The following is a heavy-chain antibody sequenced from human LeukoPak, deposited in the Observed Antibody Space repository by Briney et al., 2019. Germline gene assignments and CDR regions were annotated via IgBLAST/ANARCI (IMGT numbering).Heavy chain of an antibody. CDR3: AKGRAGSSPD. Sequence: GGSLRLSCAASGFTFSSYGMHWVRQAPGRGLEWVSFIQYDGNNKYYADSVKGRFTISTDNSKGTLYLQMNGLRVEDTAIYYCAKGRAGSSPDWGQGTLVTVSS. CDR1: GFTFSSYG. CDR2: IQYDGNNK. V-gene: IGHV3-30*02. D-gene: IGHD6-6*01. J-gene: IGHJ4*02.